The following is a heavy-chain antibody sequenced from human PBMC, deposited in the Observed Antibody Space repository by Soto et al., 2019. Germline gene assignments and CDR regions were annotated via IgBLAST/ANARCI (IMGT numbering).Heavy chain of an antibody. V-gene: IGHV4-39*01. D-gene: IGHD3-10*01. J-gene: IGHJ4*02. CDR3: ATTRGLAVGGSFDY. CDR1: DGSISKSNYY. CDR2: IYYSGST. Sequence: PSETLSLTCTVSDGSISKSNYYWGWIRQPPGKGLEWIGSIYYSGSTSYNSSLKSRITIAVDTSKNQFSLKLNSVAAADTAFYYCATTRGLAVGGSFDYWGQGMLVTVSS.